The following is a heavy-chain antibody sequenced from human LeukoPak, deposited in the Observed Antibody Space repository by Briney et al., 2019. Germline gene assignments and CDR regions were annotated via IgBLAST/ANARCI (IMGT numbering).Heavy chain of an antibody. V-gene: IGHV3-30*02. D-gene: IGHD4-11*01. J-gene: IGHJ4*02. CDR2: IRYDGSNK. CDR1: GFTFSNYG. CDR3: ARGYYSALDY. Sequence: GGSLRLSCAASGFTFSNYGLHWVRQAPGKGLEWVAFIRYDGSNKYYADSVKGRFTISRDNSENTLYLQMNSLRVDDTAVYYCARGYYSALDYWGQGALVTVSS.